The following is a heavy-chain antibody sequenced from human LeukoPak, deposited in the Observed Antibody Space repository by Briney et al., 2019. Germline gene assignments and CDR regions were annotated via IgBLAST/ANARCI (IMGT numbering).Heavy chain of an antibody. CDR2: INPNSGGT. Sequence: ASMNVSCKASGYTFTGYYVHWVRQAPGQGLEWMGWINPNSGGTNYAQKFQGRVTMTRDTSISTAYMELSRLRSDDTAVYYCARPNFWSGYYQGYWGQGTLVTVSS. J-gene: IGHJ4*02. V-gene: IGHV1-2*02. CDR1: GYTFTGYY. D-gene: IGHD3-3*01. CDR3: ARPNFWSGYYQGY.